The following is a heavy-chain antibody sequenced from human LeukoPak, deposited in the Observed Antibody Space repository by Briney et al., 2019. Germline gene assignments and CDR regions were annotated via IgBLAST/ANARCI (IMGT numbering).Heavy chain of an antibody. D-gene: IGHD4-23*01. V-gene: IGHV3-30*09. J-gene: IGHJ5*02. Sequence: GGSLRLSCEASGFTFSRYAMHWVRQAPGKGLEWLAIISYDGINTYYADSVRGRFAISRDSSRNTLYLQMTSLRPEDTAVYYCARDGQELVTYNWLDPWGQGTLVTVSS. CDR3: ARDGQELVTYNWLDP. CDR1: GFTFSRYA. CDR2: ISYDGINT.